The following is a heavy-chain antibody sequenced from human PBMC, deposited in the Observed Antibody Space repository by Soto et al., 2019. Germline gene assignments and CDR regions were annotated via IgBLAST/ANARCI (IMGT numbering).Heavy chain of an antibody. D-gene: IGHD2-15*01. J-gene: IGHJ3*02. Sequence: GGSLRLSCAASGFTFSSYSMNWVRQAPGKGLEWVSSISSSSSYIYYADSVKGRFTISRDNAKNSLYLQMNSLRAEDTAVYYCATDFRYCSCGSCYASDAIDIWGQGTMVTVSS. CDR3: ATDFRYCSCGSCYASDAIDI. CDR1: GFTFSSYS. V-gene: IGHV3-21*01. CDR2: ISSSSSYI.